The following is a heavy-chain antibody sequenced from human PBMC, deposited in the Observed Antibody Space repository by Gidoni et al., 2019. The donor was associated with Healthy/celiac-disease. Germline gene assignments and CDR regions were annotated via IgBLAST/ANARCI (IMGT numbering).Heavy chain of an antibody. D-gene: IGHD6-13*01. J-gene: IGHJ3*02. CDR1: GFTFRSYA. Sequence: EVQLLESGGGLVQPGGSLRLSCAASGFTFRSYAMSWVRQAPGKGLEWVSAISGSGGSTYYADSVKGRFTISRDNSKNTLYLQMNSLRAEDTAVYYCAKDRGYSSSWWDAFDIWGQGTMVTVSS. CDR3: AKDRGYSSSWWDAFDI. CDR2: ISGSGGST. V-gene: IGHV3-23*01.